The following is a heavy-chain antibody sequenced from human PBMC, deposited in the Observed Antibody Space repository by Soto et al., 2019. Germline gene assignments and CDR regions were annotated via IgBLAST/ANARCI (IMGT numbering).Heavy chain of an antibody. J-gene: IGHJ4*02. D-gene: IGHD6-19*01. CDR3: ARGSSGWYCPVD. CDR2: IIPIFGTA. Sequence: QVQLVQSGAEVKKPGSSVKVSCKASGGTFSSYAISWVRQAPGQGLEWMGGIIPIFGTANYAQKFQGRVTITADESTSAADRELSSLRSEETAVYYCARGSSGWYCPVDWGQGTLVTVSS. V-gene: IGHV1-69*12. CDR1: GGTFSSYA.